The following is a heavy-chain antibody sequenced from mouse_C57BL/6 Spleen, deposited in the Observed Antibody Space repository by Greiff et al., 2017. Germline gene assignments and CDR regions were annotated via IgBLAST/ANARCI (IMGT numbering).Heavy chain of an antibody. D-gene: IGHD1-1*01. CDR2: IDPSDSYT. CDR1: GYTFTSYW. CDR3: ARYFYGSSPYAMDY. V-gene: IGHV1-69*01. J-gene: IGHJ4*01. Sequence: QVQLQQSGAELVMPGASVKLSCKASGYTFTSYWMHWVKQRPGQGLEWIGEIDPSDSYTNYNQKFKGKSTLTVDKSSSTAYMQLSSLTSEDSAVYYCARYFYGSSPYAMDYWGQGTSVTVSS.